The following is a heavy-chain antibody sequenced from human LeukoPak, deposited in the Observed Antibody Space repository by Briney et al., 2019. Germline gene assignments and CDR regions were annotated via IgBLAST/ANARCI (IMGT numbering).Heavy chain of an antibody. D-gene: IGHD3-10*01. Sequence: GGSQRLSCAASGFTLTSYGMHWVRQAPGKGLEWVAFIQYDGSNKNYADSVKGRFTIFRDYSKNTLYLQMNSLRAEDTAVYYCAKTGGDSVLYYYYMDVWGKGTTVTVSS. CDR1: GFTLTSYG. J-gene: IGHJ6*03. CDR2: IQYDGSNK. V-gene: IGHV3-30*02. CDR3: AKTGGDSVLYYYYMDV.